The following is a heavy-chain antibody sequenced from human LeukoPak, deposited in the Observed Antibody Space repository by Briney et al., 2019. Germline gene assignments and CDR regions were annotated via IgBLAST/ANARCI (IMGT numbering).Heavy chain of an antibody. Sequence: GGSLRLSCAASGFPFGDYYMSWVRQAPGKGLEWVSYISRSGGKIYYGDSVKGRFTISRDNAKNSLYLQMNSLRGEDAAVYYCARGFACSSISCSCMDLWGQGTTVTASS. D-gene: IGHD2-2*01. V-gene: IGHV3-11*01. CDR3: ARGFACSSISCSCMDL. CDR1: GFPFGDYY. CDR2: ISRSGGKI. J-gene: IGHJ6*02.